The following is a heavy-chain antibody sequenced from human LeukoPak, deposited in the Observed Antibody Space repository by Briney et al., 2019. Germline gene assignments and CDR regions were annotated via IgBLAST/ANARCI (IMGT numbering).Heavy chain of an antibody. CDR2: INPNSGGT. CDR1: GYTFTGYY. V-gene: IGHV1-2*02. Sequence: ASVKVSCKASGYTFTGYYMHWVRQAPGQGLEWMGWINPNSGGTNYAQKFQGRVTMTRDTSISTAYMEMSRLRSDDTAVYYCARNYDSSGYYSFDYWGQGTLVTVSS. D-gene: IGHD3-22*01. J-gene: IGHJ4*02. CDR3: ARNYDSSGYYSFDY.